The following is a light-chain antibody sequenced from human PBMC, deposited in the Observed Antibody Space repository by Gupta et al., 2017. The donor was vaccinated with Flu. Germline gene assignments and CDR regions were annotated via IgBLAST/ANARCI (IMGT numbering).Light chain of an antibody. CDR2: EAS. V-gene: IGKV3-15*01. J-gene: IGKJ4*01. Sequence: MMTQSPATLSVSPGERLSLSCRASRDIDTRLAWYKQKPGQSPRLLIYEASTRATGVAARFSGSGYGTEFTLIVSTGQSEDSAVYFCQQYDIWPPITFGGGTKVEI. CDR3: QQYDIWPPIT. CDR1: RDIDTR.